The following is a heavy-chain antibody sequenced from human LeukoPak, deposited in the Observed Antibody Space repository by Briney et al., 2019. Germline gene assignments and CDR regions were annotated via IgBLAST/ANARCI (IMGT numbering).Heavy chain of an antibody. V-gene: IGHV6-1*01. CDR2: TYYRSQWGT. J-gene: IGHJ4*02. CDR3: ARQPDQQPASFDY. D-gene: IGHD6-13*01. CDR1: GDSVSSDSAA. Sequence: SQTLSLTCAISGDSVSSDSAAWNWISQSPSRGLEWLGRTYYRSQWGTDFAVFVKDRISIKPDTSKNQFSLQLNSVTPEDTAVYYCARQPDQQPASFDYWGQGTLVTVSS.